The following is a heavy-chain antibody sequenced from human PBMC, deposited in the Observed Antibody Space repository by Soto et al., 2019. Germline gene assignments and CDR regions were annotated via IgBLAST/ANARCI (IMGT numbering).Heavy chain of an antibody. CDR2: INHSGST. J-gene: IGHJ5*02. CDR1: GGSFSGYY. Sequence: SETLSLTCAVYGGSFSGYYWSWIRQPPGKGLEWIGEINHSGSTHYNPSLKSRVTMSVDTSKNQFSLRLSSVTAADTAIYYCATRITVFGLLIPPFDPWGQGTQVTGSS. CDR3: ATRITVFGLLIPPFDP. V-gene: IGHV4-34*01. D-gene: IGHD3-3*01.